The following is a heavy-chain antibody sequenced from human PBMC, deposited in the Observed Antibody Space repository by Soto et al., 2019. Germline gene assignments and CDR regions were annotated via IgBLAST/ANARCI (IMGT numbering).Heavy chain of an antibody. CDR1: GGSISSGDYY. CDR3: ARGYGSGSYYYYYYGVDV. CDR2: IYYSGST. J-gene: IGHJ6*02. D-gene: IGHD3-10*01. V-gene: IGHV4-30-4*01. Sequence: PSETLSLTCTVSGGSISSGDYYWSWIRQPPGKGLEWIGYIYYSGSTYYNPSLKSRVTISVDTSKNQFSLKLTSVTAADTAVYYCARGYGSGSYYYYYYGVDVWGQGTTVTVSS.